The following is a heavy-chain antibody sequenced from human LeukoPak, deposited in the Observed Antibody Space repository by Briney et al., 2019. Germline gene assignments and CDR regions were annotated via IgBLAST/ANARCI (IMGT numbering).Heavy chain of an antibody. CDR2: MNPNSGNT. CDR3: ARGRRLRLGELFFY. CDR1: GYTFTSYD. V-gene: IGHV1-8*01. Sequence: ASVKVSCKASGYTFTSYDINWVRQATGQGLEWTGWMNPNSGNTGYAQKFQGRVTMTRNTSISTAYMELSSLRSEDTAVYYCARGRRLRLGELFFYWGQGTLVTVSS. D-gene: IGHD3-16*01. J-gene: IGHJ4*02.